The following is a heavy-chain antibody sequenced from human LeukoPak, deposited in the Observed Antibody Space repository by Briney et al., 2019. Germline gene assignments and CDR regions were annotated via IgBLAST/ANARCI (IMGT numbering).Heavy chain of an antibody. V-gene: IGHV1-69*05. CDR3: ARDGGHEIYNWFDL. CDR2: IIPIFGTA. D-gene: IGHD2-15*01. J-gene: IGHJ5*02. CDR1: GGTFSSYA. Sequence: SVKVSCKASGGTFSSYAISWVRQAPGQGLEWMGGIIPIFGTANYAQKFQGRVTITTDESTSTAYMELSSLRSEDTAVYYCARDGGHEIYNWFDLWGQGTLVTVSS.